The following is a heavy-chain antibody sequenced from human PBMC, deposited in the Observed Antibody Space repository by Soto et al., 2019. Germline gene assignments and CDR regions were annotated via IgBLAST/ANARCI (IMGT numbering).Heavy chain of an antibody. D-gene: IGHD6-13*01. J-gene: IGHJ6*02. V-gene: IGHV1-69*01. Sequence: QVQLVQSGAEVRKSGSSVKVSCKAAGGTFSDYALSWVRHDPGQGLEWMGGIIPMFATTNYAQKFQGRVTITADDSATSAHMELSSLKSEDTAVYYCARGRGIGFSSTWNIYWYYNLDVWGQGTTVTVSS. CDR2: IIPMFATT. CDR3: ARGRGIGFSSTWNIYWYYNLDV. CDR1: GGTFSDYA.